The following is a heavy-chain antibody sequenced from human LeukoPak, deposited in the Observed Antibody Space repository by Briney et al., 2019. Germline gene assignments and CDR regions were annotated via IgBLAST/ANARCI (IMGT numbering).Heavy chain of an antibody. V-gene: IGHV3-30*18. Sequence: PGRSLRLSCAASGFTFSSYGMHWVRQAPGKGLEWVAVISYDGSNKYYADSVKGRFTISRDNSKNTLYLQMNSLRAEDTAVYYCANIAAAGTGGAFDIWGQGTLVTVSS. J-gene: IGHJ4*02. CDR2: ISYDGSNK. CDR3: ANIAAAGTGGAFDI. CDR1: GFTFSSYG. D-gene: IGHD6-13*01.